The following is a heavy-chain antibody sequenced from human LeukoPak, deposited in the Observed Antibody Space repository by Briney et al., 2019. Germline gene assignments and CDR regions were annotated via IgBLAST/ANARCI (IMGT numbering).Heavy chain of an antibody. Sequence: PGGSLRLSCAASGFTFSSYAMSWIRQPPGKGLEWIGYIYYSGSTNYNPSLKSRVTISVDTSKNQFSLKLSSVTAADTAVYYCARGYCGGDCYGYWGQGTLVTVSS. D-gene: IGHD2-21*01. CDR2: IYYSGST. V-gene: IGHV4-59*01. J-gene: IGHJ4*02. CDR3: ARGYCGGDCYGY. CDR1: GFTFSSYA.